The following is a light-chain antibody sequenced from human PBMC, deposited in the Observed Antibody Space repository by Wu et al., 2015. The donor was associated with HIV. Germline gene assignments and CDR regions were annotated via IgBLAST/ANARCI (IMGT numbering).Light chain of an antibody. J-gene: IGKJ1*01. CDR2: DAS. V-gene: IGKV3-15*01. CDR1: QNVSSN. Sequence: IVMTQSPATLSVSPGERATLSCRASQNVSSNLGWYQQKPGQAPRLLIYDASTRATGVPDRFSGSGSGTLFTLTISSLQSEDSAIYYCQQYTNWPPLPFGQGTKVEFK. CDR3: QQYTNWPPLP.